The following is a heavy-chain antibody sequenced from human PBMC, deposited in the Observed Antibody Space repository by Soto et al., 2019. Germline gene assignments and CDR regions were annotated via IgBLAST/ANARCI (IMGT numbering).Heavy chain of an antibody. Sequence: SETLSLTCVVSGYSISSGYYWAWVRQPPGKELEWIGSIYHSGKTYYKPSLRGRVTVSVDTSKNQFSMKLISVTAADTAVYYCARDKRVTMIGGWFDPWGQGTLVTVSS. CDR2: IYHSGKT. J-gene: IGHJ5*02. CDR1: GYSISSGYY. V-gene: IGHV4-38-2*02. CDR3: ARDKRVTMIGGWFDP. D-gene: IGHD3-22*01.